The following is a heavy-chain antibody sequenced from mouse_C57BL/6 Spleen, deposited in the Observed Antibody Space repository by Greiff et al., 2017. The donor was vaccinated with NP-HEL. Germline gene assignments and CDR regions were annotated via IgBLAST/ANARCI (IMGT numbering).Heavy chain of an antibody. V-gene: IGHV1-80*01. CDR3: ARGDYGSSSWFAY. CDR2: IYPGDGDT. CDR1: GYAFSSYW. D-gene: IGHD1-1*01. Sequence: VQLQQSGAELVKPGASVKISCKASGYAFSSYWMNWVKQRPGKGLEWIGQIYPGDGDTNYNGKFKGKATLTADKSSSTAYMQLSSLTSEDSAVYVCARGDYGSSSWFAYWGQGTLVTVSA. J-gene: IGHJ3*01.